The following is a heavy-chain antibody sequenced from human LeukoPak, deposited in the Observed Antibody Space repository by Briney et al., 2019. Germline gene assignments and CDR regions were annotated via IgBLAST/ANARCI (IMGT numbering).Heavy chain of an antibody. CDR3: ARDPTVTTHYWYFDL. V-gene: IGHV3-74*01. D-gene: IGHD4-17*01. Sequence: GGSLRLSCAASGFTFSSYWMHWVRQAPGGGLVWVSHINSDGSSKSYAASVKGRFTISRDNAKNTLYLQMNSLRAEDTAVYYCARDPTVTTHYWYFDLWGRGTLVTVSS. CDR2: INSDGSSK. CDR1: GFTFSSYW. J-gene: IGHJ2*01.